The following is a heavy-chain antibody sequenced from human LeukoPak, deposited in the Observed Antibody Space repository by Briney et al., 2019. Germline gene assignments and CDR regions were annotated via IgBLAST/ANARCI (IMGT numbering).Heavy chain of an antibody. CDR3: VKGGSGWFFDY. J-gene: IGHJ4*02. CDR1: GYTFTSYY. D-gene: IGHD6-19*01. V-gene: IGHV1-46*01. Sequence: GASVKVSCKASGYTFTSYYMHWVRQAPGQGLEWMGIINPSGGSTSYAQKFQGRVTMTRDTSTSTVYMELSGLRADDTALYYCVKGGSGWFFDYWGQGTPVTVSS. CDR2: INPSGGST.